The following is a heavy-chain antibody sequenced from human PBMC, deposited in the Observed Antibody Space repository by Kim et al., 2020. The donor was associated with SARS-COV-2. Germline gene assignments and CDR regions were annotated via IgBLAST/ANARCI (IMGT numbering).Heavy chain of an antibody. CDR1: GYTFTSYG. D-gene: IGHD2-15*01. Sequence: ASVKVSCKASGYTFTSYGISWVRQAPGQGLEWMGWISAYNGNTNYAQKLQGRVTMTTDTSTSTAYMELRSLRSDDTAVYYCARDILAEAAGDNWFDPWGQGTLVTVSS. CDR2: ISAYNGNT. V-gene: IGHV1-18*01. J-gene: IGHJ5*02. CDR3: ARDILAEAAGDNWFDP.